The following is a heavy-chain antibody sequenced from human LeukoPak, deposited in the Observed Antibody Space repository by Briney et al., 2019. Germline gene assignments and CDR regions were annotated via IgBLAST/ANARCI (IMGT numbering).Heavy chain of an antibody. CDR2: IYPGDSDT. D-gene: IGHD2-21*02. CDR1: GYTFTNYW. J-gene: IGHJ5*02. V-gene: IGHV5-51*01. CDR3: ARHGLGVTGPYNWFDP. Sequence: GESLKISCKASGYTFTNYWIGWGRPMPGKGLEVTGIIYPGDSDTRYSPSCQGQVTISADKSISTAYLQWSSLQASDSPMSYCARHGLGVTGPYNWFDPWGQGTLVTVSS.